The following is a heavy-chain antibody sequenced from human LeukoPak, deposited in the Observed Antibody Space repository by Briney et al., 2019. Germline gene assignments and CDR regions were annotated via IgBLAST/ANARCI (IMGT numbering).Heavy chain of an antibody. CDR1: GGTFSSYA. Sequence: ASAKVSCKASGGTFSSYAISWVRQAPGQGLEWMGGIIPIFGTANYAQKFQGRVTITADESTSTAYMELSSLRSEDTAVYYCARDCSGGSCYSSLAYYYYGMDVWGQGTTVTVSS. J-gene: IGHJ6*02. V-gene: IGHV1-69*13. CDR2: IIPIFGTA. D-gene: IGHD2-15*01. CDR3: ARDCSGGSCYSSLAYYYYGMDV.